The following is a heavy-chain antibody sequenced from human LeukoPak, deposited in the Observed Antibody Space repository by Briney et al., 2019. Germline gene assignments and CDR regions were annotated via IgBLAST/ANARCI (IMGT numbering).Heavy chain of an antibody. CDR2: IYTSGST. J-gene: IGHJ5*02. CDR3: ARELIVVVPAANWFDP. Sequence: PSQTLSLTCTVSGGSISSGSYYWSWIRQPAGKGLEWIGRIYTSGSTNYNPSLKSRVTISVDTSKNQFSLKLSSATAADTAVYYCARELIVVVPAANWFDPWGQGTLVTVSS. V-gene: IGHV4-61*02. D-gene: IGHD2-2*01. CDR1: GGSISSGSYY.